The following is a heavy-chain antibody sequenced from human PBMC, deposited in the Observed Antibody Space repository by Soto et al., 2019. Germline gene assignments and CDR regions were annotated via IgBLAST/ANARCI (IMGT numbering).Heavy chain of an antibody. CDR1: GGSFSSGDYY. CDR2: IYYSGST. D-gene: IGHD2-15*01. V-gene: IGHV4-30-4*01. Sequence: QVQLQESGPGLLKPSQTLSLTCTVSGGSFSSGDYYWGWFRQPPGRGLGWIGYIYYSGSTYYNPSLKSRVTISVDTSKNQFSLKLSSVTAADTAVYYCARDDCSGGSCYPDYWGQGTLVTVSS. CDR3: ARDDCSGGSCYPDY. J-gene: IGHJ4*02.